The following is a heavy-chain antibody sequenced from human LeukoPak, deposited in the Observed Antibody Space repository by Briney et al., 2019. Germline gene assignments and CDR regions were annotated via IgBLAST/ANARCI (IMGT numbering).Heavy chain of an antibody. V-gene: IGHV3-30*02. Sequence: GGSLRLSCAASGFTFSSYGMHWVRQAPGKGLEWVAFIRYDGSNKYYADSVKGRFSISRDNSKDTLYLHMHSLRREDTAVYYCAKGRFNFGLSFFDSWGQGVLVTVSS. CDR1: GFTFSSYG. CDR3: AKGRFNFGLSFFDS. J-gene: IGHJ4*02. D-gene: IGHD3-16*02. CDR2: IRYDGSNK.